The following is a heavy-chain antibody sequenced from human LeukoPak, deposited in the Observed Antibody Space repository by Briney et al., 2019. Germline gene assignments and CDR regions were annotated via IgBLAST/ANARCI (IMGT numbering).Heavy chain of an antibody. CDR1: GYIFVNFG. V-gene: IGHV1-18*01. Sequence: GASVKVSCKASGYIFVNFGISWVRQVPRQGLEWVGWISAYNGNTNYAQKFRGRVTMTTDTSTNTAYMELRNLGSDDTAMYFCARDSSAYTRHFDYWGQGSLVTVSS. J-gene: IGHJ4*02. CDR3: ARDSSAYTRHFDY. CDR2: ISAYNGNT. D-gene: IGHD3-22*01.